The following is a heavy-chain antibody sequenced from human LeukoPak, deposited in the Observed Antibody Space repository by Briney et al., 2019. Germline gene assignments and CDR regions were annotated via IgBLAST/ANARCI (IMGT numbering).Heavy chain of an antibody. CDR3: AKDLGSTGYYSYNY. Sequence: AGGSLRLSCAASGFTFSSYAMNCVRQAPGKGLEWVSLISTSGNTHYADSVEGRFTISRGNSKNTLYLQMDSLRAEDTAVYHCAKDLGSTGYYSYNYWGRGTLVTVSS. J-gene: IGHJ4*02. D-gene: IGHD3-22*01. V-gene: IGHV3-23*01. CDR2: ISTSGNT. CDR1: GFTFSSYA.